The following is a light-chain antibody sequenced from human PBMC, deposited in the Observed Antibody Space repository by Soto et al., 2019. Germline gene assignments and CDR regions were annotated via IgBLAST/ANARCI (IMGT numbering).Light chain of an antibody. CDR2: GAS. CDR3: QQYGSSGT. J-gene: IGKJ1*01. Sequence: EIVLTQSPGTLSLSPGERATVSCRASQSVSNNYLAWYQQKPGQAPRLLLYGASNRATGIPARFSGSGSGTDFTINISRLGPEEFAVYYCQQYGSSGTFGQGTKVEIK. V-gene: IGKV3-20*01. CDR1: QSVSNNY.